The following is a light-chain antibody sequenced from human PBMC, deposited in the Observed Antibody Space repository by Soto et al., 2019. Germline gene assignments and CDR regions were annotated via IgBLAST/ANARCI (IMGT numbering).Light chain of an antibody. CDR1: QIVGTS. CDR2: DAS. CDR3: QQRFDWPLT. V-gene: IGKV3-11*01. Sequence: IMLTQSPATLSLSPGESASLSCRASQIVGTSLAWYQQRPGQAPRLLIYDASSRAAGIPARFSGGGSGTDFTLTISSLEPEDFAVYYCQQRFDWPLTFGGGTKVEI. J-gene: IGKJ4*01.